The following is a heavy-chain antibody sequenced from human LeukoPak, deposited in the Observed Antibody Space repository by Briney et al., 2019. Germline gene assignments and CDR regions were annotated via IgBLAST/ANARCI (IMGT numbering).Heavy chain of an antibody. D-gene: IGHD5-18*01. V-gene: IGHV7-4-1*02. J-gene: IGHJ5*02. CDR1: GYTFTSYA. Sequence: ASVKVSCMASGYTFTSYAMNCVRQAPGQGLEWMGWINTNTGNPTYAQGFTGRFVFSLDTSVSTAYLQISSLKAEDTAVYYCAREGEYSYGFRLDPWGQGTLVTVSS. CDR2: INTNTGNP. CDR3: AREGEYSYGFRLDP.